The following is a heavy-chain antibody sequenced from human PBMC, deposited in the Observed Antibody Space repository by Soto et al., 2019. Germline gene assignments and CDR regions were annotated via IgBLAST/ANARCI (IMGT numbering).Heavy chain of an antibody. CDR2: IYPGDSDT. CDR1: GYSFTSYW. CDR3: AKDRGIFGVVITPSDY. V-gene: IGHV5-51*01. J-gene: IGHJ4*02. Sequence: GESLKISCKGSGYSFTSYWIGWVRQMPGKGLEWMGIIYPGDSDTRYSPSFQGQVTISRDNSKNTLYLQMNSLRAEDTAVYYCAKDRGIFGVVITPSDYWGQGTLVTVSS. D-gene: IGHD3-3*01.